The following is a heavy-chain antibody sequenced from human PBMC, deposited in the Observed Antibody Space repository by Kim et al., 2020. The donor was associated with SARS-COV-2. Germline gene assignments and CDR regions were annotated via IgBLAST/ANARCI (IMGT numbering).Heavy chain of an antibody. V-gene: IGHV3-11*05. CDR3: ARDVGGNGDLSYYYYGMDV. D-gene: IGHD4-17*01. CDR2: ISSSSSYT. J-gene: IGHJ6*02. Sequence: GGSLRLSCAASGFTFSDYYMSWIRQAPGKGLEWVSYISSSSSYTNYADSVKGRFTISRDNAKNSLYLQMNSLRAEDTAVYYCARDVGGNGDLSYYYYGMDVWGQGTTVTVSS. CDR1: GFTFSDYY.